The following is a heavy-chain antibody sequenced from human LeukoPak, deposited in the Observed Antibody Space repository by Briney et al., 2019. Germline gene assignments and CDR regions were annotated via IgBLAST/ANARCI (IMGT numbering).Heavy chain of an antibody. Sequence: ASVKVSCKASGYTFTSYYMHWVRQAPGQGLEWMGWINPNSGGTNYAQKFQGRVTMTRDTSISTAYMELSRLRSDDTAVYYCARWTKGLDYHYYFDYWGQGTLVTVSS. CDR1: GYTFTSYY. V-gene: IGHV1-2*02. J-gene: IGHJ4*02. CDR3: ARWTKGLDYHYYFDY. CDR2: INPNSGGT. D-gene: IGHD4-11*01.